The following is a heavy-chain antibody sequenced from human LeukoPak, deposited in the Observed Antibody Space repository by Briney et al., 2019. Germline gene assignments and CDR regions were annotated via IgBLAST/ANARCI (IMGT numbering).Heavy chain of an antibody. CDR1: GYTFTSYG. J-gene: IGHJ1*01. CDR3: ARVPHYYDSSGYPQYFQH. CDR2: ISAYNGNT. V-gene: IGHV1-18*01. D-gene: IGHD3-22*01. Sequence: ASVKVSCKDSGYTFTSYGISWVRQAPGQGLEWMGWISAYNGNTNYAQKLQGRVTMTTDTSTSTAYMELRSLRSDDTAVYYCARVPHYYDSSGYPQYFQHWGQGTLVTVSS.